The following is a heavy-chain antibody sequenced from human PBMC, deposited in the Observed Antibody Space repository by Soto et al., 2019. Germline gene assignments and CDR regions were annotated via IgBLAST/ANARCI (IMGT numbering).Heavy chain of an antibody. V-gene: IGHV4-59*08. D-gene: IGHD7-27*01. CDR1: GGSISSYY. CDR3: ARRWGRTFDS. CDR2: VYYSGST. Sequence: QVQLQESGPGLVKPSETLSLTCTVSGGSISSYYWSWIRQPPGKGLEWIGYVYYSGSTNYNPSLXQXVXIXXDTSKNQFSLKLSSVTAEDTSVYYCARRWGRTFDSWGQGPLVTVSS. J-gene: IGHJ4*02.